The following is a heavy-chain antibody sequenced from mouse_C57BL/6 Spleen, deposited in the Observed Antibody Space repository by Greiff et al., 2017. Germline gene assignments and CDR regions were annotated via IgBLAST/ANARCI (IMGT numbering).Heavy chain of an antibody. Sequence: EVQLQQSGPGMVKPSQSLSLTCTVTGYSITSGYDWHWIRHFPGNKLEWMGYISYSGSTNYNPSLKSRISITHDTSKNHFFLKLNSVTTEDTATYYCARDHSGYPFAYWGQGTLVTVSA. D-gene: IGHD3-2*02. J-gene: IGHJ3*01. V-gene: IGHV3-1*01. CDR1: GYSITSGYD. CDR2: ISYSGST. CDR3: ARDHSGYPFAY.